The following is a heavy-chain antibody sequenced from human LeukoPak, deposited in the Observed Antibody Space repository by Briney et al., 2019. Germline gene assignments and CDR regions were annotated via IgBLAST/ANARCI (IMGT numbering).Heavy chain of an antibody. D-gene: IGHD2-15*01. CDR1: GFSFSDYY. CDR3: VGPTCLRRGYCSSNP. Sequence: PGGSLRLSCAASGFSFSDYYMSWSRQAPGKGLEWVSYISSSGDYTNYADSVKGRFTISRDNAKNSLFLQMNSLRAEDTAVYYCVGPTCLRRGYCSSNPWGQGTLVTVSS. J-gene: IGHJ5*02. V-gene: IGHV3-11*03. CDR2: ISSSGDYT.